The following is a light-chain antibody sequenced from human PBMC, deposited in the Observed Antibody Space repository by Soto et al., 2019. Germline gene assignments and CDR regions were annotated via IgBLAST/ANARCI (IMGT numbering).Light chain of an antibody. CDR3: QQRSNWPIT. CDR2: DAS. J-gene: IGKJ5*01. CDR1: QSVSNRY. V-gene: IGKV3-11*01. Sequence: EIVFTQSPGTLSLSPGGRATLSCWASQSVSNRYLAWYQQKPGQAPRLLIYDASNRATGIPARFSGSGSGTDFTLTISSLEPEDFAVYYCQQRSNWPITFGQGTRLEIK.